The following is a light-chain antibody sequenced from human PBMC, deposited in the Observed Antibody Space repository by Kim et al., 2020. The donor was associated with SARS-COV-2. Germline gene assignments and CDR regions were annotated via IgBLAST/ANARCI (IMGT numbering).Light chain of an antibody. CDR2: KAS. CDR3: QHYSSYLRT. Sequence: DIQMTQSPSTLSASVGDRVTITCRASQSINNWLAWFKQKPGKAPKLLIYKASSLESGVPSRFSGSGSGTEFTLTISSLQPDDFATYYCQHYSSYLRTFGQGPKLEI. CDR1: QSINNW. V-gene: IGKV1-5*03. J-gene: IGKJ2*01.